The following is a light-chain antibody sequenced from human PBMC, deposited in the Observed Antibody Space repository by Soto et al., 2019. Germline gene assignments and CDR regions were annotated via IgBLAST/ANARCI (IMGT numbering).Light chain of an antibody. J-gene: IGKJ1*01. Sequence: EIVMTQSPANLSVSPGESATLSCRASQSISRDLAWYQQKPGQAPRLLMYGASNRATAIPARFSGSGSGTEFSLTISSLQSEDFAVYYCQQYYKWPPKTFGQGTKVDNK. CDR2: GAS. CDR1: QSISRD. V-gene: IGKV3-15*01. CDR3: QQYYKWPPKT.